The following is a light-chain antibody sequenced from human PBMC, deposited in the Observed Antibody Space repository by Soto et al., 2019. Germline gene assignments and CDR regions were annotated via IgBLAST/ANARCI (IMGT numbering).Light chain of an antibody. CDR2: GAS. CDR3: QQYNKWPPWT. Sequence: EIVMTQSPATLSVSPGERATLSCRASQSVSGNLAWYQQKPGQAPRLLIYGASTRATGIPARFSGSGSGTEFTLTISSLQSEDFEVYYYQQYNKWPPWTFGQGTKVEIK. V-gene: IGKV3-15*01. CDR1: QSVSGN. J-gene: IGKJ1*01.